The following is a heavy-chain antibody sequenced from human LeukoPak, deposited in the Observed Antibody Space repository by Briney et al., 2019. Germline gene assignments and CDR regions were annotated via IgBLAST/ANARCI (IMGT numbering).Heavy chain of an antibody. CDR2: IYSGGST. J-gene: IGHJ4*02. CDR1: GFTVSSNY. CDR3: ARDRYSSGWLDY. D-gene: IGHD6-19*01. V-gene: IGHV3-53*01. Sequence: GGSLRLSCAASGFTVSSNYMSWVRQAPGKGLEWVSVIYSGGSTYYADSVKGRFTISRDNSKNTLYLQMNSLRAEDTAVYYCARDRYSSGWLDYWGQGTLDTVSS.